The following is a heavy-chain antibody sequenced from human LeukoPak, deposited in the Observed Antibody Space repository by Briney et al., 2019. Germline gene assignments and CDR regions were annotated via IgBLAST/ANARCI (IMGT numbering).Heavy chain of an antibody. CDR3: ARDWDSRYYDILTGYQVTADAEYFQH. J-gene: IGHJ1*01. CDR1: GFTFRNFW. Sequence: QAGGSLRLSCVASGFTFRNFWMSWVRQAPGKGLEWVAVISYDGSNKYYADSVKGRFTISRDNSKNTLYLQMNSLRAEDTAVYYCARDWDSRYYDILTGYQVTADAEYFQHWGQGTLVTVSS. V-gene: IGHV3-30*03. CDR2: ISYDGSNK. D-gene: IGHD3-9*01.